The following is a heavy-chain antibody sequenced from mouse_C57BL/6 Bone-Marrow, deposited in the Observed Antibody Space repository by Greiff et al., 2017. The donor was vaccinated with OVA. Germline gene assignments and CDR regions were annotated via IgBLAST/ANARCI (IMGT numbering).Heavy chain of an antibody. V-gene: IGHV1-50*01. Sequence: QVQLQQPGAELVKPGASVKLSCKASGYTFTRYWMQWVKQRPGQGLEWIGEIDPSDSYTNYNQKFKGKATLTVDTSSSTAYMQLSSLTSEDSAVYYCARILYFDYWGQGTTLTVSS. CDR3: ARILYFDY. CDR1: GYTFTRYW. CDR2: IDPSDSYT. J-gene: IGHJ2*01.